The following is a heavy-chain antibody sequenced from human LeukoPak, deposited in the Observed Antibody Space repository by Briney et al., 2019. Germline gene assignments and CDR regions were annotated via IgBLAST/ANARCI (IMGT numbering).Heavy chain of an antibody. CDR2: IYSGGST. Sequence: PGGSLRLSCAASGFTVSSNYISWVRQAPGKGLEWVSVIYSGGSTYYADSVKGRFTISRDNSKNTLYLQMNSLRAEDTAVYYCARDQVGTPNYGMDVWGQGTTVTVSS. CDR1: GFTVSSNY. J-gene: IGHJ6*02. V-gene: IGHV3-66*01. CDR3: ARDQVGTPNYGMDV. D-gene: IGHD1-26*01.